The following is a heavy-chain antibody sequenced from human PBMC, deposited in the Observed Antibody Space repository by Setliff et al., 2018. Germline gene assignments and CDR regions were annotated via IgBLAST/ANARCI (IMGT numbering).Heavy chain of an antibody. CDR1: GFTSTNYA. J-gene: IGHJ6*03. CDR2: IHAGNGDT. CDR3: ARDRVPPLFGVGSYYYMDV. D-gene: IGHD3-3*01. V-gene: IGHV1-3*01. Sequence: ASVKVSCKASGFTSTNYAIHWVRQAPGQRPECMGWIHAGNGDTKYSQKFQGRVTMTRNTSISTAYMDLSSLRFEDTAVYYCARDRVPPLFGVGSYYYMDVWGKGTTVTVSS.